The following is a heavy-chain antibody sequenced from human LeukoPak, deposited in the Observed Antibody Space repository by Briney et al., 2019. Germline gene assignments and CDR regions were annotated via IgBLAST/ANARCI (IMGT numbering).Heavy chain of an antibody. D-gene: IGHD3-10*01. J-gene: IGHJ4*02. CDR3: AREGVLLWFGALDY. V-gene: IGHV3-53*01. CDR1: ELSISSNH. CDR2: FYGGGSI. Sequence: PGRPLRLSCAASELSISSNHMSWVRQAPRKGLEWVSIFYGGGSIYYADSVKGRFTISRDSSTNTLYLQMNSLRAEDTAVYYCAREGVLLWFGALDYWGQGTLVTVSS.